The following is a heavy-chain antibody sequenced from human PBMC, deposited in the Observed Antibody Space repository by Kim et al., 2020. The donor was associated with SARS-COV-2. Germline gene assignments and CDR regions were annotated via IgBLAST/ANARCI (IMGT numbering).Heavy chain of an antibody. V-gene: IGHV3-9*01. CDR2: ISWNSGSI. CDR1: GFTFDDYA. J-gene: IGHJ4*02. Sequence: GGSLRLSCAASGFTFDDYAMHWVRQAPGKGLEWVSGISWNSGSIGYADSVKGRFTISRDNAKNSLYLQMNSLRAEDTALYYCAKGTRWYYDILTGHQFDYWGQGTLVTVSS. D-gene: IGHD3-9*01. CDR3: AKGTRWYYDILTGHQFDY.